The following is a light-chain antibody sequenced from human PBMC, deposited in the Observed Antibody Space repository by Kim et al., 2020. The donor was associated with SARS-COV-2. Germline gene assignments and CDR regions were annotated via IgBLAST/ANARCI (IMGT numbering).Light chain of an antibody. CDR1: SLRSYY. V-gene: IGLV3-19*01. CDR2: GKN. CDR3: NSRDSSGNHLV. J-gene: IGLJ1*01. Sequence: SSELTQDPAESVALGQTVRITCQGDSLRSYYASWYQQKPGQAPVLVIYGKNNRPSGIPDRFSGSSSGNTASLTITGAQAEDEADYYCNSRDSSGNHLVFGTGTKVTVL.